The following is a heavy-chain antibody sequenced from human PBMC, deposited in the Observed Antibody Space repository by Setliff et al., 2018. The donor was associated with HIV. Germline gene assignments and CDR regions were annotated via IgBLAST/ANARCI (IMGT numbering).Heavy chain of an antibody. Sequence: SETLSLTCAVYNESLSTHLWTWIRQTPGQGLGWIGNINGNSDTAYNPSLKRRIAMSMDKSKNQFSPTLRSVTATDTAGYHCASLLVIPTGGGFDYWGQGILVTVSS. D-gene: IGHD4-17*01. CDR1: NESLSTHL. CDR3: ASLLVIPTGGGFDY. J-gene: IGHJ4*02. CDR2: INGNSDT. V-gene: IGHV4-34*10.